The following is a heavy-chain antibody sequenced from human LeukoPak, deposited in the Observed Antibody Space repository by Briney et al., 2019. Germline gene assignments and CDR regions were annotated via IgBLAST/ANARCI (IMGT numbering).Heavy chain of an antibody. CDR1: GDSISNTNNW. Sequence: SGTLSLTCAVSGDSISNTNNWWTWVRQTPGKGLEWIGEIVHSGITNYNPSLKSRVTISVDNSDNHFSLKLTSVTAADTAVYYCARHLYYSNNWYWYFDLWGRGALVTVSS. D-gene: IGHD1-1*01. CDR3: ARHLYYSNNWYWYFDL. CDR2: IVHSGIT. J-gene: IGHJ2*01. V-gene: IGHV4-4*02.